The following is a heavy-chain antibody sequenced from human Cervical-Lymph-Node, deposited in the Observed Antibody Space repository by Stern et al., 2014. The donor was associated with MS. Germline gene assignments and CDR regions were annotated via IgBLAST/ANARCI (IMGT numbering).Heavy chain of an antibody. D-gene: IGHD1-26*01. CDR1: ADTFRSYA. V-gene: IGHV1-69*06. CDR2: ITTGFGTT. CDR3: ARGGGLVGYFDY. Sequence: QVQLVHSGAEVKKPGSSVKASCKAPADTFRSYAINFMRQAPGQGLECTGGITTGFGTTNYAQKFQGRVTITADKSTNTAYMELMTLRSEDTAVYYCARGGGLVGYFDYWGQGTLVSVSS. J-gene: IGHJ4*02.